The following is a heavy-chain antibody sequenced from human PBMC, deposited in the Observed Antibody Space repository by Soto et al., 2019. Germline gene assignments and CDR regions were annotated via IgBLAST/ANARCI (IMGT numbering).Heavy chain of an antibody. D-gene: IGHD5-18*01. CDR3: AADFTAMENYFYF. CDR2: IVVGSGNT. Sequence: SVKVSCKASGFTFTSSAVQWVRQARGQRLEWIGWIVVGSGNTNYAQKFQERVTITRDMSTSTAYMELSSLRSEDTAVYYCAADFTAMENYFYFWGQGSLVPVSS. CDR1: GFTFTSSA. V-gene: IGHV1-58*01. J-gene: IGHJ4*02.